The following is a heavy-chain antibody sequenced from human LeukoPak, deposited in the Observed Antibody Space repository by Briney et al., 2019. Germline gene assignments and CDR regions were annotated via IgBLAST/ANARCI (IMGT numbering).Heavy chain of an antibody. CDR3: ARLYGKEFDY. CDR1: GYYFKTNW. CDR2: IYPSDSDT. Sequence: GESLKISCKGSGYYFKTNWIGWVRQMPGKGLEWMGIIYPSDSDTRYSPSFQGQVTISADKSISTAYLQWSSLRASDTAMYYCARLYGKEFDYWGQGTLVTVSS. D-gene: IGHD4-17*01. J-gene: IGHJ4*02. V-gene: IGHV5-51*01.